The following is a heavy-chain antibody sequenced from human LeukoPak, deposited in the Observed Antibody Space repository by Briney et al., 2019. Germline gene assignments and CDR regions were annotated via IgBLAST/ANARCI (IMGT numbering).Heavy chain of an antibody. CDR3: AKDPDFWSGYYTGYFDY. D-gene: IGHD3-3*01. V-gene: IGHV3-23*01. CDR2: ISGSGGST. Sequence: GGSLRLSCAASGFTFSSYAMSWFRQAPGKGLEWVSAISGSGGSTYYADSVKGRFTISRDNSKNTLYLQMNSLRAEDTAVYYCAKDPDFWSGYYTGYFDYWGQGTLVTVSS. J-gene: IGHJ4*02. CDR1: GFTFSSYA.